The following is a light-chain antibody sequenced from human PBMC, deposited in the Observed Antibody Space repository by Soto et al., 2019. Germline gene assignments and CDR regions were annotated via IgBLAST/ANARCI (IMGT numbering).Light chain of an antibody. J-gene: IGKJ1*01. CDR1: QSVSSY. CDR3: QQRSNWPPTWT. CDR2: DAS. Sequence: IVLTQSPATLSLSPGERAALSCGASQSVSSYLAWYQHKPGQAPRLLIYDASKRATGIPARFSGSGSGTDFTLTISSLEPEDFAVYYCQQRSNWPPTWTFGQGTRVEI. V-gene: IGKV3-11*01.